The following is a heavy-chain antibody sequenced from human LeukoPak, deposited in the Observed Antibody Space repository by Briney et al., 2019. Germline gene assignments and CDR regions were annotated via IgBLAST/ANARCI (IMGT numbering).Heavy chain of an antibody. J-gene: IGHJ1*01. CDR2: INPNSGGT. Sequence: ASVKVSCKASGYTFTGYYMHWVRQAPGQGLEWMGWINPNSGGTNYAQKFQGRVTMTRDTSISTAYMELSRLRSDDTAVYYCARHEWSSGWSRRGYFQHWGQGTLVTVSS. CDR1: GYTFTGYY. CDR3: ARHEWSSGWSRRGYFQH. D-gene: IGHD6-19*01. V-gene: IGHV1-2*02.